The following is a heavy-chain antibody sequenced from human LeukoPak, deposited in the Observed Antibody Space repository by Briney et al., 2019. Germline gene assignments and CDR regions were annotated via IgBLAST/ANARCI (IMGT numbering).Heavy chain of an antibody. CDR1: GGSISSYY. D-gene: IGHD1-26*01. J-gene: IGHJ5*02. V-gene: IGHV4-59*08. CDR3: ARQARVGNWFDP. CDR2: IYYSGST. Sequence: PSETLSLTCTVSGGSISSYYWSWIRQPPGKGLEWIGYIYYSGSTNYNPSLKSRVTISVDTSKNQFSLKLSSVTAADTAVYYCARQARVGNWFDPWGQGTLLTVSS.